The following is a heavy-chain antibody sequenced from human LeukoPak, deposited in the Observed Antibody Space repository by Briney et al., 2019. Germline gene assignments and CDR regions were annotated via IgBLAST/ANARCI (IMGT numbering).Heavy chain of an antibody. Sequence: GGSLRLSCAASGFTFDDYAMHWVRQAPGKGLEWVAVISYDGSNKYYADSVKGRFTISRDNSKNTLYLQMNSLRAEDTAVYYCARVQNSYYYYYGMDVWGQGTTVTVSS. D-gene: IGHD2-21*01. J-gene: IGHJ6*02. CDR3: ARVQNSYYYYYGMDV. CDR2: ISYDGSNK. V-gene: IGHV3-30-3*01. CDR1: GFTFDDYA.